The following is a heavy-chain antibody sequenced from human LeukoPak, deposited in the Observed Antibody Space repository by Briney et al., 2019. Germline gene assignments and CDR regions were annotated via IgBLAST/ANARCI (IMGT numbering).Heavy chain of an antibody. Sequence: GGPLRLSCATCGFSFTDYRMNWLRQAAGKGLEWISNIRTTAEGAKYAYYADSVKGRVTISRDDAKNTLYLHMNSLRDDDTAVYYCATDQRYAFDYWGQGILVTVSS. CDR3: ATDQRYAFDY. D-gene: IGHD3-9*01. V-gene: IGHV3-48*02. J-gene: IGHJ4*02. CDR2: IRTTAEGAKYA. CDR1: GFSFTDYR.